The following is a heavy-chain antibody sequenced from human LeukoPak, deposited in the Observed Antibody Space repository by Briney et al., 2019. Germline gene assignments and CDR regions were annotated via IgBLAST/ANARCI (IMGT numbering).Heavy chain of an antibody. CDR2: INHSGST. Sequence: SETLSLTCAVYGGSFSGYYWSWIRQPPGKGLEWIGEINHSGSTNYNPSLKSRVTISVDTSKNQFSLELSSVTAADTAVYYCARYAAASYYFDYWGQGTLVTVSS. D-gene: IGHD2-2*01. V-gene: IGHV4-34*01. CDR1: GGSFSGYY. J-gene: IGHJ4*02. CDR3: ARYAAASYYFDY.